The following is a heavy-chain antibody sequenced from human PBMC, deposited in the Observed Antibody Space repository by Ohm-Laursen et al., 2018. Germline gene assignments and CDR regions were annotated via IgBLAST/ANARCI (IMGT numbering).Heavy chain of an antibody. J-gene: IGHJ5*02. V-gene: IGHV3-11*01. CDR3: ARVSRGTLQSP. D-gene: IGHD5-24*01. CDR1: GSTFSDYY. Sequence: SLRLSCTASGSTFSDYYMSWIRQAPGKGLEWVSYISSSGSTIYYADSVKGRFTISRDNAKNSLYLQMNSLRAEDTAVYYCARVSRGTLQSPWGQGTLVTVSS. CDR2: ISSSGSTI.